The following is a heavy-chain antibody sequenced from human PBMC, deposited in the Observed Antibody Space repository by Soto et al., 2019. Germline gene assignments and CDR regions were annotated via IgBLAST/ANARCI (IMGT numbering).Heavy chain of an antibody. V-gene: IGHV4-39*02. J-gene: IGHJ3*02. CDR2: IHYRGST. D-gene: IGHD4-17*01. CDR3: ARLSDYGDYEAFDI. CDR1: CDSMTSSSYY. Sequence: SETLSLTCTVSCDSMTSSSYYWGWVRQTPGKGLEYIGSIHYRGSTWYNASLKSRVTISVDTSKNHFSLRLSSVTAADTAMYYCARLSDYGDYEAFDIWGQGTMVTVSS.